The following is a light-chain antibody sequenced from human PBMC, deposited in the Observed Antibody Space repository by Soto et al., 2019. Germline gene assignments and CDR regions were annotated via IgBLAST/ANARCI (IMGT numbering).Light chain of an antibody. CDR1: QGISSW. CDR3: QQYSHYWT. Sequence: DIQMTQSPSSVSASVGDRVTITCRASQGISSWLAWYQQKPGKAPKLLIYDASTLESGVPSRFTGSGSGTEFTLTISSLQPDDFASYYCQQYSHYWTFGQGTKVDVK. CDR2: DAS. J-gene: IGKJ1*01. V-gene: IGKV1-5*01.